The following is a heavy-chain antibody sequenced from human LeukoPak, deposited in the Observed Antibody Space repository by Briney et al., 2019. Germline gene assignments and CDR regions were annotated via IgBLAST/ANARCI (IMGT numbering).Heavy chain of an antibody. J-gene: IGHJ4*02. CDR3: ARHVGITMVRGVIPYIDY. CDR1: GYSFISYW. D-gene: IGHD3-10*01. CDR2: IYPGDSDT. Sequence: GESLKISCKGSGYSFISYWIGWVRQMPGKGLEWMGIIYPGDSDTRYSPSFQGQVTISADKSISTAYLQWSSLKASDTAMYYCARHVGITMVRGVIPYIDYWGQGTLVTVSS. V-gene: IGHV5-51*01.